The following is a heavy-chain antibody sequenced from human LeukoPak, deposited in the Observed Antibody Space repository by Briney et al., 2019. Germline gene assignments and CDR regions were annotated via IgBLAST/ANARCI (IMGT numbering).Heavy chain of an antibody. CDR2: INPSGGST. D-gene: IGHD4-17*01. CDR1: GYTFTSYY. Sequence: GASVKVSCKASGYTFTSYYMHWVRQAPGQGLEWMGIINPSGGSTSYAQKFQGRVTMTRDTSTSTVYMELSSLRSEDTAVYYCATEAGCYGDCPDWGQGTLVTVSS. CDR3: ATEAGCYGDCPD. J-gene: IGHJ4*02. V-gene: IGHV1-46*01.